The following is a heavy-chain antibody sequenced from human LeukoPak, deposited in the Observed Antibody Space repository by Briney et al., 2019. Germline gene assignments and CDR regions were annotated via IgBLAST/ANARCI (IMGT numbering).Heavy chain of an antibody. D-gene: IGHD3-3*01. J-gene: IGHJ4*02. CDR2: LRGNGET. CDR1: GFTFSSYA. V-gene: IGHV3-23*01. CDR3: AKASWVSSDDAVW. Sequence: GGSLRLSCAASGFTFSSYAMSWVRQAPARGLEWVASLRGNGETFYADSVKGRCTLFRDVSTNTVYLQLNNLSVVDTAVYYCAKASWVSSDDAVWWGQGTLVTVSS.